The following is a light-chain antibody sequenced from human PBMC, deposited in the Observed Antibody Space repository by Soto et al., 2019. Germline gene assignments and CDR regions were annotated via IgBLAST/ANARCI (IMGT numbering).Light chain of an antibody. J-gene: IGKJ5*01. CDR1: QSVSTC. CDR2: KAS. Sequence: DIQMTQSPSTLSAFVGDRVTITCRASQSVSTCLAWYQQKPGKDPNLLIYKASSLQSGVPSRFSGSGSGTDFTLTISSLQSEDFAVYYCQQHNNWPPITFGQGTRLEI. V-gene: IGKV1-5*03. CDR3: QQHNNWPPIT.